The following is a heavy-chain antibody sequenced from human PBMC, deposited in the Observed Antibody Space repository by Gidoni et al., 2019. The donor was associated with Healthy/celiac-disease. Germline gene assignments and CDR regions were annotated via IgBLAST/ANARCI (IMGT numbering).Heavy chain of an antibody. Sequence: QFQLVQSGAEVKKPGASVKVSCKASGYTFTSYGISWVRQAPGQGLEWMGWISAYNGNTNYEQKLQGRVTMTTDTSTSTAYMELRSLRSDDTAVYYCARDGFIAAADLRSYYYYGMDVWGQGTTVTVSS. CDR3: ARDGFIAAADLRSYYYYGMDV. D-gene: IGHD6-13*01. V-gene: IGHV1-18*01. CDR2: ISAYNGNT. CDR1: GYTFTSYG. J-gene: IGHJ6*02.